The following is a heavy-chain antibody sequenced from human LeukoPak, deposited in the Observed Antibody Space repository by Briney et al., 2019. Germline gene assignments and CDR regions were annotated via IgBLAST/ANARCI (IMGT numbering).Heavy chain of an antibody. D-gene: IGHD6-19*01. CDR1: GYTFTGYY. J-gene: IGHJ4*02. Sequence: ASVKVSCKASGYTFTGYYIHWVRQAPGQGLEWMGWINLNSGGTNSAQKFQGRVTLTRDTSISTAYLELSSLRPDDTAVYYCARDLGSGWIIVDYWGQGTLVTVSS. CDR3: ARDLGSGWIIVDY. V-gene: IGHV1-2*02. CDR2: INLNSGGT.